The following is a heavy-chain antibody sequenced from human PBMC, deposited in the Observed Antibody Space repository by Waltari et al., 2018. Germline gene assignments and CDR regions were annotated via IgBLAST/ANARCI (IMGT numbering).Heavy chain of an antibody. J-gene: IGHJ4*02. CDR3: ARGNNWNYYFDY. Sequence: QVQLQESGPGLVKPSETLSLTCTASGGSISSYYWSWIRQPPGKGLEWIGYIYYSGSTNYNPSLKSRVTISVDTSKNQFSLKLSSVTAADTAVYYCARGNNWNYYFDYWGQGTLVTVSS. D-gene: IGHD1-7*01. V-gene: IGHV4-59*01. CDR1: GGSISSYY. CDR2: IYYSGST.